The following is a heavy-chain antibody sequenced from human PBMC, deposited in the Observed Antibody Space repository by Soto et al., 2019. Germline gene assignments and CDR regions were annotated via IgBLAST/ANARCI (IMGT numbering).Heavy chain of an antibody. V-gene: IGHV1-2*02. J-gene: IGHJ4*02. CDR3: AREVDVNKCFDS. Sequence: QVQLVQSGAEVKKPGASVIVSCKASGYTFTGYYLHWVRQAPGQGLEWMGRINPNSGVTNFAQKFQGRVTMTSDSSISTAYMELTGLRSDDTAVYYCAREVDVNKCFDSWGQGTLVTVSS. D-gene: IGHD5-12*01. CDR1: GYTFTGYY. CDR2: INPNSGVT.